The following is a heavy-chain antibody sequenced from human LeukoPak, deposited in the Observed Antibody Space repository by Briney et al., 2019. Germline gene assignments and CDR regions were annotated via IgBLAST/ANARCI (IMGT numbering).Heavy chain of an antibody. CDR3: AKVGSSDFDY. D-gene: IGHD6-19*01. J-gene: IGHJ4*02. CDR2: ISWDGGST. V-gene: IGHV3-43*01. Sequence: GGSLRLSCAASGFTFYDYTMHWVRQAPGKGLEWVSLISWDGGSTYYADSVKGRFTISRDNSKNSLYLQMNSLRTEDTALYYCAKVGSSDFDYWGQGTLVTVSS. CDR1: GFTFYDYT.